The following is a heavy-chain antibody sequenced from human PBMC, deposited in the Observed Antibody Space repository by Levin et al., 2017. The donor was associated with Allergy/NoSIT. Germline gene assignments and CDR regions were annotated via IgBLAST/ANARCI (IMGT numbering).Heavy chain of an antibody. J-gene: IGHJ4*02. CDR1: GFTFSNSD. CDR3: ARSEGPIDY. Sequence: PGGSLRLSCAASGFTFSNSDMNWVRQAPGGGLEWVSFISGSSATVYYADSVKGRFTISRDNAKKLLYLQMNSLGAEDTSVYYCARSEGPIDYWGQGTLVTVSS. V-gene: IGHV3-48*01. CDR2: ISGSSATV.